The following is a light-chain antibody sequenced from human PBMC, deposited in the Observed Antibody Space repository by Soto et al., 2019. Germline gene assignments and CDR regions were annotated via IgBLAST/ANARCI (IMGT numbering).Light chain of an antibody. V-gene: IGLV2-14*03. CDR1: SSDVGGYNY. J-gene: IGLJ1*01. CDR2: AVS. CDR3: SSFTSSNTYI. Sequence: QSMLTEPATESGSPGQSITISCTGTSSDVGGYNYVSWYQQHPGKAPQLMIYAVSNRPSGVSDRFSGSKSANTASLTISGLQAEDEADYYCSSFTSSNTYIFGTGTKVTVL.